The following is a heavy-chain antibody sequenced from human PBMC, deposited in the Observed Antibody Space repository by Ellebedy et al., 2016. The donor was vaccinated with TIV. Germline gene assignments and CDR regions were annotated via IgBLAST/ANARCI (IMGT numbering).Heavy chain of an antibody. CDR3: ATDSYDILTGYHAFDI. CDR1: GYTLTELS. D-gene: IGHD3-9*01. CDR2: FDPEDGET. J-gene: IGHJ3*02. V-gene: IGHV1-24*01. Sequence: ASVKVSXKVSGYTLTELSMHWVRQAPGKGLEWMGGFDPEDGETIYAQKFQGRVTMTEDTSTDTAYMELSSLRSEDTAVYYCATDSYDILTGYHAFDIWGQGTMVTVSS.